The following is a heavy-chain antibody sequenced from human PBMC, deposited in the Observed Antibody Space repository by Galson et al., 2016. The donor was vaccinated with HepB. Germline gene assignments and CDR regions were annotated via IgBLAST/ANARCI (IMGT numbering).Heavy chain of an antibody. J-gene: IGHJ6*03. CDR2: INHSGGT. CDR3: ARGDNPDYGDYALAYYYMDV. V-gene: IGHV4-34*01. CDR1: GESFSGYY. D-gene: IGHD4-17*01. Sequence: ETLSLTCAVFGESFSGYYWSWIRQPPGKGLEWIGEINHSGGTNYNPSLKSRVTISVDTSKNQFSLKLSSVTAADTAVYYCARGDNPDYGDYALAYYYMDVWGKGTTVTVSS.